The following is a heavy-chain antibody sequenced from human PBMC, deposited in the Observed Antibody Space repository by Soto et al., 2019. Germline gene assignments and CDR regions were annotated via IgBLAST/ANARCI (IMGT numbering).Heavy chain of an antibody. Sequence: SETLSLTCAVYGGSFSGYYWSWIRQPPGKGLEWIGEINHSGSTNYNPSLKSRVTISVDTSKNQFSLKLSSVTAADTAVYYCAGPIIAAAGRNYYYYGMDVWGQGTTVT. CDR1: GGSFSGYY. D-gene: IGHD6-13*01. V-gene: IGHV4-34*01. J-gene: IGHJ6*02. CDR2: INHSGST. CDR3: AGPIIAAAGRNYYYYGMDV.